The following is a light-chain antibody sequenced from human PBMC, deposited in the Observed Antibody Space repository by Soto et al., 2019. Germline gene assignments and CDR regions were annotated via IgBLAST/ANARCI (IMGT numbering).Light chain of an antibody. CDR3: AAWDDSLNGFYV. V-gene: IGLV1-44*01. J-gene: IGLJ1*01. Sequence: QSVLTQPPSASGTPGQRVAISCSGSRSNIGSNTVSWYQQLPGTAPKLLIHSNDQRPSGVPDRFSGSKSGTSASLAISGLQSEDEADYHCAAWDDSLNGFYVFGTGTKVTVL. CDR1: RSNIGSNT. CDR2: SND.